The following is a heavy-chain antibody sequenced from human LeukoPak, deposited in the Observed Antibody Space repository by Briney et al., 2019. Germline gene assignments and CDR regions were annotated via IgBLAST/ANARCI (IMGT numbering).Heavy chain of an antibody. CDR1: GFTFSNYS. Sequence: PGGSLRLSCEASGFTFSNYSMNWVRQAPGKGLEWVSYIRSSSTTIYYADSVKGRFTISRDNAKNSLYLQMNSLRAEDTAVYYCAKNRGIWGSYRHPLDYWGQGTLVTVSS. CDR2: IRSSSTTI. CDR3: AKNRGIWGSYRHPLDY. J-gene: IGHJ4*02. D-gene: IGHD3-16*02. V-gene: IGHV3-48*01.